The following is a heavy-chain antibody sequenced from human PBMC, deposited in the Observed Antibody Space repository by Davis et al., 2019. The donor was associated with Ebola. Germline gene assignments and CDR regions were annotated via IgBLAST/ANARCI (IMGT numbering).Heavy chain of an antibody. V-gene: IGHV4-61*01. CDR1: GGPVSSGSYY. CDR2: IYYSGST. Sequence: GSLRLSCTVSGGPVSSGSYYWRWIRQPPGKGLEWIGYIYYSGSTNYNPSLKSRVTISVDTSKNQFSLKLSSVTAADTAVYYCARVPLIYYYSSGYYWDYWGQGTLVTVSS. D-gene: IGHD3-22*01. CDR3: ARVPLIYYYSSGYYWDY. J-gene: IGHJ4*02.